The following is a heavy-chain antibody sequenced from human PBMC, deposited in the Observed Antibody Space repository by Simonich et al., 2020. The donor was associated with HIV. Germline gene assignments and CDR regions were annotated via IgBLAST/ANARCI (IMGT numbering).Heavy chain of an antibody. J-gene: IGHJ3*02. D-gene: IGHD1-26*01. CDR1: GGSFSGYY. V-gene: IGHV4-34*01. CDR2: INHSGIT. Sequence: QVQLQQWGAGLLKPSETLSLTCAVYGGSFSGYYWSWIRQPPGKGLGWIGEINHSGITNYNPSRNRRLTISVDTAKNQFSLKLSSVTAADTAVYYCARHRRVGATTGDAFDIWGQGTMVTVSS. CDR3: ARHRRVGATTGDAFDI.